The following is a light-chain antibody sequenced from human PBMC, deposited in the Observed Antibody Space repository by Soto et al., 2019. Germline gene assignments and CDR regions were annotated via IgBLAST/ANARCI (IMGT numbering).Light chain of an antibody. Sequence: DIVMTQSPDSLAVSLGERATINCKSSQSLVYSANNKNYLAWYQQKPGQPPKLLIYWASVRESGVPDRFSGSGSGTDFTLNISSLQAEDEAVYYCQQDVATLWTFGQGTKVEVK. CDR3: QQDVATLWT. J-gene: IGKJ1*01. CDR2: WAS. V-gene: IGKV4-1*01. CDR1: QSLVYSANNKNY.